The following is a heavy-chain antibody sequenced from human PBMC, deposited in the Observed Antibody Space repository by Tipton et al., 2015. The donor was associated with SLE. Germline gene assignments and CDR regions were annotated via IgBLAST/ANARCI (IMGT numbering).Heavy chain of an antibody. CDR3: ARDVGIVPAAMRDYYYYYMDV. Sequence: SLRLSCAASGFTFSTYGMHWVRQAPGKGLEWVAVIWYDGSKKYYADSVKGRFTISRDNSKNTLYLQMNSLRADDTAVYYCARDVGIVPAAMRDYYYYYMDVWGKGTTVTVSS. D-gene: IGHD2-2*01. CDR1: GFTFSTYG. V-gene: IGHV3-33*01. J-gene: IGHJ6*03. CDR2: IWYDGSKK.